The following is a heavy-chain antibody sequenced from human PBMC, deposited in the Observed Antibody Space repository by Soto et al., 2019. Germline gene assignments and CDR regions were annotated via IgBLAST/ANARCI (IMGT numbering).Heavy chain of an antibody. J-gene: IGHJ6*02. V-gene: IGHV1-69*06. CDR2: IIPIFGTA. D-gene: IGHD2-15*01. CDR3: ARAQVVVAATDYYYGMDV. CDR1: GGTFSSYA. Sequence: SVKVSCKASGGTFSSYAISWVRQAPGQGLEWMGGIIPIFGTANYAQKFQGRVTITADKSTSTAYMELSSLRSEDTAVYYCARAQVVVAATDYYYGMDVWGQGTTVTVSS.